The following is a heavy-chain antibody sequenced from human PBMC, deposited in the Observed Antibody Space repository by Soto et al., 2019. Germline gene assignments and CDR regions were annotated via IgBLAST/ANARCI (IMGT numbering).Heavy chain of an antibody. Sequence: TSETLSLACAVYGGSVNGYYWNWVRQSPGKGLEWVANIKHDGSETYYVDSVKGRFTISRDNAKNSLFLQMNTLRTEDTAVYYCARDFATHCSGSTCYPYAYWGQGALVTVSS. V-gene: IGHV3-7*03. CDR2: IKHDGSET. CDR1: GGSVNGYY. CDR3: ARDFATHCSGSTCYPYAY. J-gene: IGHJ4*02. D-gene: IGHD2-15*01.